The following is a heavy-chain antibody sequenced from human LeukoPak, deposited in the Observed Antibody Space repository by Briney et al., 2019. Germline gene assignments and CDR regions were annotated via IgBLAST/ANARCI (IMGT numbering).Heavy chain of an antibody. CDR2: ISGSGRTI. V-gene: IGHV3-11*01. CDR1: GFTFSDYY. D-gene: IGHD2-2*01. Sequence: GGSLRLSCAASGFTFSDYYMSWIRQAPGKGLEWVSYISGSGRTIYYADSVKGRFTISRDNAKNSLYLQMNSLRAEDTAVYYCARDIVVVPLVMGWFDPWGQGTLVTVSS. CDR3: ARDIVVVPLVMGWFDP. J-gene: IGHJ5*02.